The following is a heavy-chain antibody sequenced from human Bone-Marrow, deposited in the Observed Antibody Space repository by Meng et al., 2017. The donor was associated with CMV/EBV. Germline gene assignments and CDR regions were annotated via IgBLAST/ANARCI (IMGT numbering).Heavy chain of an antibody. Sequence: GSLRLSCTVSGGSISSSSYYWGWIRQPPGKGLEWIGSIYYSGSTYYNPSLKSRVTISVDTSKNQFSLKLSSVTAADTAVYYCARDIGVGFLSYYYGMDVWGQGTTVTVSS. J-gene: IGHJ6*02. CDR3: ARDIGVGFLSYYYGMDV. CDR2: IYYSGST. CDR1: GGSISSSSYY. D-gene: IGHD3-3*01. V-gene: IGHV4-39*07.